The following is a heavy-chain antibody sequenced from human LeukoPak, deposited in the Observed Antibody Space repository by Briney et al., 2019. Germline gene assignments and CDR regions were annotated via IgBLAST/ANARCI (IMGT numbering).Heavy chain of an antibody. D-gene: IGHD2-15*01. CDR2: ISSSSSYI. V-gene: IGHV3-21*01. CDR3: ARDIVVVVAATPDYYYYMDV. Sequence: GGSLRLSCAASGFTFSSYSMNWVRQAPGKGLEWVSSISSSSSYIYYADSVKGRLTISRDNAKNSLYLQMNSLRAEDTAVYYCARDIVVVVAATPDYYYYMDVWGKGPTVTVSS. J-gene: IGHJ6*03. CDR1: GFTFSSYS.